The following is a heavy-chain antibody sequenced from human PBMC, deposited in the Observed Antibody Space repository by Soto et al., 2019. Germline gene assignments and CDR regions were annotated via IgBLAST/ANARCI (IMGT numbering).Heavy chain of an antibody. CDR2: ISSSSSYI. Sequence: GGSLRLSCAASGFTFSSYSMNWVRQAPGKGLEWVSSISSSSSYIYYADSVKGRFTISRDTTKNSLYLQMNSLRAEDTAVYYFARDPRDCYTRLIAYWGQGTLVTVSS. CDR3: ARDPRDCYTRLIAY. D-gene: IGHD2-21*01. V-gene: IGHV3-21*01. CDR1: GFTFSSYS. J-gene: IGHJ4*02.